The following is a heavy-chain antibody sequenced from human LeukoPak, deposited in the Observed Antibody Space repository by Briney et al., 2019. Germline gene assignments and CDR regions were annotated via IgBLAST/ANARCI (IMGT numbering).Heavy chain of an antibody. V-gene: IGHV5-51*01. D-gene: IGHD3-9*01. CDR2: IHPDDSDT. J-gene: IGHJ4*02. Sequence: PGESLKISCKGSGYSFTNYWIGWVRQMPGKGLEWMGIIHPDDSDTRYSPSFQGQVTILVDKSISTTYLQWNSLRASDTAMYYCARGLMTDYSFDYWGQGTLVTVSS. CDR1: GYSFTNYW. CDR3: ARGLMTDYSFDY.